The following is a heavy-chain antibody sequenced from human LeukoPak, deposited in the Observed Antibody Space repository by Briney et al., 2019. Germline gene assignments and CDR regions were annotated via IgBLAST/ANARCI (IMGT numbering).Heavy chain of an antibody. Sequence: ASVKVSCKASGYTFTGYYMHWVRQAPGQGLEWMGWINPNSGGTNYAQKFQGRVTMTRDTSISTAYMELSRLRSDDTAVYYCARAKEGYCSSTSCYTRAFDIWGQGTMVTVSS. V-gene: IGHV1-2*02. D-gene: IGHD2-2*02. CDR3: ARAKEGYCSSTSCYTRAFDI. CDR2: INPNSGGT. J-gene: IGHJ3*02. CDR1: GYTFTGYY.